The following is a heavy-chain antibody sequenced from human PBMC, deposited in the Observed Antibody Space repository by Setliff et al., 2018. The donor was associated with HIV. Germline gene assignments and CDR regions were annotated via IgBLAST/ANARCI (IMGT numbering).Heavy chain of an antibody. Sequence: SETLSLTCAVSGDSISASYWNWIRQFPGGGLEWIGYIYYSGSTKYNPSLKRRVTISIDKSRKYFSLKLPSVTAADTAMYFCTKGRLGQADYWGQRTPVTVSS. V-gene: IGHV4-59*01. D-gene: IGHD4-17*01. CDR3: TKGRLGQADY. J-gene: IGHJ4*02. CDR1: GDSISASY. CDR2: IYYSGST.